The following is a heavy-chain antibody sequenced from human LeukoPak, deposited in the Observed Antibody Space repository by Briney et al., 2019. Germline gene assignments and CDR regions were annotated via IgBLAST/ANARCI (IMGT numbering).Heavy chain of an antibody. J-gene: IGHJ4*02. CDR2: INPNSGGT. CDR3: AKDYDSSGYYYAVDY. CDR1: GYTFTGSY. V-gene: IGHV1-2*02. Sequence: ASVKVSCKASGYTFTGSYMHWVRQAPGQGLEWMGWINPNSGGTNYAQKFQGRVTMTRDTSISTAYMELSRLRSDDTAVYYCAKDYDSSGYYYAVDYWGQGTLVTVSS. D-gene: IGHD3-22*01.